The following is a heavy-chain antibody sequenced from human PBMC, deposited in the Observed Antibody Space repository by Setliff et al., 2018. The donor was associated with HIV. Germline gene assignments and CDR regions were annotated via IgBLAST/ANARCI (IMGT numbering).Heavy chain of an antibody. CDR2: IYSSGVT. D-gene: IGHD3-16*01. CDR1: GFTVSNNY. CDR3: AKGVKWLDP. Sequence: GGSLRLSCAASGFTVSNNYINWVRRAPGKGLEWVSLIYSSGVTKYADSVKGRFTISRDDSKNTVYLQMHSLRVDDTAAYHCAKGVKWLDPWGQGTLVTVSS. J-gene: IGHJ5*02. V-gene: IGHV3-53*01.